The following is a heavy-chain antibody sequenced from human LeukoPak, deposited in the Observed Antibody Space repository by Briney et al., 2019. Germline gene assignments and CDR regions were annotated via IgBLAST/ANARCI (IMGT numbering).Heavy chain of an antibody. J-gene: IGHJ4*02. D-gene: IGHD3-9*01. CDR2: IIPIFGTA. CDR3: ARSPVLRYFDWLSTLDY. Sequence: GSSVKLSCKASGGTFSSYAISCVRQAPGQGLEWMGGIIPIFGTANYAQKFQGRVTITADESTSTAYVELSSLRSEDTAVYYCARSPVLRYFDWLSTLDYWGQGPLVTVSS. CDR1: GGTFSSYA. V-gene: IGHV1-69*01.